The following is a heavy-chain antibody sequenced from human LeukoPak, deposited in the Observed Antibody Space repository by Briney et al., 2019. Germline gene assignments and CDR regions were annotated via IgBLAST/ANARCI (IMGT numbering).Heavy chain of an antibody. Sequence: GGSLRLSCAASGFTFSTYAIHWVRQAPGKGLEWVAVISSDGNNKYYADSVKGRFTVSRDNAKNTLYLQVNNLRAEDTAVYYCARGPNSNWSGLDFWGQGTLLTVSS. CDR1: GFTFSTYA. CDR3: ARGPNSNWSGLDF. D-gene: IGHD6-6*01. CDR2: ISSDGNNK. V-gene: IGHV3-30-3*01. J-gene: IGHJ4*02.